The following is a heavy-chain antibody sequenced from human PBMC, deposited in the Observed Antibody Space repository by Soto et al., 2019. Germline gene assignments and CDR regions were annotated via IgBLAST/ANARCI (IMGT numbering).Heavy chain of an antibody. V-gene: IGHV3-23*01. J-gene: IGHJ3*01. CDR2: LTESSDRT. Sequence: GGSMRLSCAASGFTFSYYSMNWVRQAPGKGLEWVSSLTESSDRTWYPDSLRGRFTISRDNSKNTLYLQMNYLRAEDTAVYYCARDRRYPDDVFDVWGQGTMVTV. CDR1: GFTFSYYS. CDR3: ARDRRYPDDVFDV. D-gene: IGHD1-26*01.